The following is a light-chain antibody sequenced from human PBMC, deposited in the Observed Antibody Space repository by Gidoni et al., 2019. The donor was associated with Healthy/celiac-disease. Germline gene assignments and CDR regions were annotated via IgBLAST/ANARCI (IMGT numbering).Light chain of an antibody. V-gene: IGLV3-21*04. CDR3: QVWDSSSDHVV. CDR2: YDS. J-gene: IGLJ2*01. Sequence: SYVLTQPPSVSVAPGKTARITCGGNNIGSKSLHWYPQKPGQAPVLVIYYDSDRPSGIPERFSGSNSGNTATLTISRVEAGDEADYYCQVWDSSSDHVVFGGGTKLTVL. CDR1: NIGSKS.